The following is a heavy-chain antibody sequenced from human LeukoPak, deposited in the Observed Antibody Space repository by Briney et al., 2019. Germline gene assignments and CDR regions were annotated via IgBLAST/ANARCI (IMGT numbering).Heavy chain of an antibody. Sequence: GASVKVSCKASGYTFTSYAIHWVRQAPGQRLEWMGWINAGNGNTKYSQKFHGRVTITRDTSASTAYMELSSLRSEDTAVYYCASYYDSSGYYFWGQGTLVTVSS. CDR2: INAGNGNT. D-gene: IGHD3-22*01. V-gene: IGHV1-3*01. J-gene: IGHJ4*02. CDR1: GYTFTSYA. CDR3: ASYYDSSGYYF.